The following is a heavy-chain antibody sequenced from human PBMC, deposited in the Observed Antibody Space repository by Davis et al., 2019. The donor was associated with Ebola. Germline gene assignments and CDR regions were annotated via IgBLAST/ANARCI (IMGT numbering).Heavy chain of an antibody. CDR1: GFTFSGSA. V-gene: IGHV3-73*01. Sequence: GGSLRLSCAASGFTFSGSAMHWVRQASGKGLEWVGRIRSKANSYATAYAASVKGRFTISRDDSKNTAYLQMTSLKTEDTAVYYCTRGGGVAESYWGQGTLVTVSS. J-gene: IGHJ4*02. D-gene: IGHD3-16*01. CDR2: IRSKANSYAT. CDR3: TRGGGVAESY.